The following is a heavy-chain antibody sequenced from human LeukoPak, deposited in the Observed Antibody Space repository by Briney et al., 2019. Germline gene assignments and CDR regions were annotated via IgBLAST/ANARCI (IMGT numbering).Heavy chain of an antibody. CDR3: ARGSLIGDGYNPFDAFDI. D-gene: IGHD5-24*01. CDR2: IYTSGST. J-gene: IGHJ3*02. CDR1: GGSISSGSYY. Sequence: PSETLSLTCTVSGGSISSGSYYWSWIRQPAGKGLEWIGRIYTSGSTNYNPSLKSRVTISVDTSKNQFSLKLSSVTAADTAVYYCARGSLIGDGYNPFDAFDIWGQGTMVTVSS. V-gene: IGHV4-61*02.